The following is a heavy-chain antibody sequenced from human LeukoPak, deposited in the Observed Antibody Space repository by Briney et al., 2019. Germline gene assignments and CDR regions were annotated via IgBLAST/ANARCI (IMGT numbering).Heavy chain of an antibody. J-gene: IGHJ4*02. CDR2: ISWNSGSI. CDR1: GFTFDDYA. D-gene: IGHD4-17*01. CDR3: AKDKDPYGDYRVLGY. Sequence: GGSMRLSCAASGFTFDDYAKHWVRQAPGKGLEWVSGISWNSGSIGYADSVKGRFTISRDNAKNSLYLQMNSLRAEDTALYYCAKDKDPYGDYRVLGYWGQGTLVTVSS. V-gene: IGHV3-9*01.